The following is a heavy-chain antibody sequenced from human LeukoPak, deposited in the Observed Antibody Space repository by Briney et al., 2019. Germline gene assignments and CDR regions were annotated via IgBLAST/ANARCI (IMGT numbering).Heavy chain of an antibody. V-gene: IGHV4-34*01. Sequence: PSETLSLTCAVSGGSLRGYYWSWIRQPPGKGLEWIGEINHSGSANYNPSLKSRVSISEDTSKNQFSLKLSSVTAADTAVYYCARGSGSMLRSWGQGTLVTVSS. J-gene: IGHJ4*02. D-gene: IGHD3-10*01. CDR2: INHSGSA. CDR3: ARGSGSMLRS. CDR1: GGSLRGYY.